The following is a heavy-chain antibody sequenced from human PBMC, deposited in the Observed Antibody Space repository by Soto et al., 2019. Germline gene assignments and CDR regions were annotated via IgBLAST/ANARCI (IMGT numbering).Heavy chain of an antibody. CDR2: INAGNGNT. CDR3: ARDMFGGLVVVVAATPAGWFDP. V-gene: IGHV1-3*01. J-gene: IGHJ5*02. Sequence: ASVKVSCKASGYTFTSYAMHWVRQAPGQRLEWMGWINAGNGNTKYSQKFQGRVTITRDTSASTAYMELSSLRSEDTAVYYCARDMFGGLVVVVAATPAGWFDPWGQGTLVTVYS. CDR1: GYTFTSYA. D-gene: IGHD2-15*01.